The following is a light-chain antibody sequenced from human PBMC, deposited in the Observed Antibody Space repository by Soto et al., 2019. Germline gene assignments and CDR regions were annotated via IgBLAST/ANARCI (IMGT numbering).Light chain of an antibody. CDR2: YAS. V-gene: IGKV3D-15*01. CDR3: QQYEKLPHT. Sequence: EMVMTQSPATLSVSPGERATLSCRASQNLSRNLAWYQQQPGQAPRLLIFYASTRATGIPTRISGSGSGTDFTITIRSLQSEDVAVYYCQQYEKLPHTFGQGPKLEI. J-gene: IGKJ2*01. CDR1: QNLSRN.